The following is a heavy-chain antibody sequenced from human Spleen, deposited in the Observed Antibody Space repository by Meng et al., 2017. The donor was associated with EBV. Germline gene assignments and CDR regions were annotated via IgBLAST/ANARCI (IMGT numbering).Heavy chain of an antibody. D-gene: IGHD2-21*01. J-gene: IGHJ4*02. CDR1: GYTFSSRY. Sequence: QVKLVQSGADVKKPGASVKLSCETSGYTFSSRYIHWVRQAPGQGLEWMGIINPNNGRTTYAEKFQGRLSMTRDTSATTIYMELSSLKFEDTAVYFCAREKISSDWRRYDFWGQGTLVTVSS. CDR3: AREKISSDWRRYDF. V-gene: IGHV1-46*01. CDR2: INPNNGRT.